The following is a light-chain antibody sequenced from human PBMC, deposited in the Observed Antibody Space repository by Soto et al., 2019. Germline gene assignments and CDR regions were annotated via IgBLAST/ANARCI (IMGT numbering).Light chain of an antibody. CDR3: QHCDYLPI. V-gene: IGKV1-33*01. J-gene: IGKJ3*01. CDR2: DAS. Sequence: DIQMTQSPSSLSASVGDRVTITCQASHDITSFLNWYQHKPGRAPKLLIYDASILEAGVPTRFSGSGSGTHFTFTSSSLQPKDVATYYCQHCDYLPIFGPGTTVDF. CDR1: HDITSF.